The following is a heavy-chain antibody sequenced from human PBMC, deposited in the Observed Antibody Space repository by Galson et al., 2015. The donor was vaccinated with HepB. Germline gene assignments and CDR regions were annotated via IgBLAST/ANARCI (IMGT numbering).Heavy chain of an antibody. CDR1: GFTFSSYS. D-gene: IGHD1-26*01. J-gene: IGHJ4*02. CDR2: ISSSSSTI. CDR3: AKPVGAKYTLYSFDY. Sequence: SLRLSCAASGFTFSSYSMNWVRQAPGKGLEWVSYISSSSSTIYYADSVKGRFTISRDNAKSSLYLQMNSLRAEDTAVYYCAKPVGAKYTLYSFDYWGQGTLVTVSS. V-gene: IGHV3-48*04.